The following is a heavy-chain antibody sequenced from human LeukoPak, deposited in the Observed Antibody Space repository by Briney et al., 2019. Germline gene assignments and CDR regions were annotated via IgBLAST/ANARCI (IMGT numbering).Heavy chain of an antibody. J-gene: IGHJ6*02. CDR2: VSYDGSNK. CDR1: GFTFSSYA. V-gene: IGHV3-30-3*01. D-gene: IGHD5-18*01. CDR3: ARDPGYSYGLDYYYGMDV. Sequence: GGSLRLSCAASGFTFSSYAMPWVRQAPGKGLEWVAVVSYDGSNKYCADSVKGRFTISRDNSKNTLYLQMNSLRAEDTAVYYCARDPGYSYGLDYYYGMDVWGQGTTVTVSS.